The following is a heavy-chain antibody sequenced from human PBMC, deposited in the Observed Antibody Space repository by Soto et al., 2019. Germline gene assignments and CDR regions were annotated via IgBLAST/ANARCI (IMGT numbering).Heavy chain of an antibody. CDR1: GFTFSDYY. D-gene: IGHD4-17*01. J-gene: IGHJ6*03. CDR2: ISSSGSTI. CDR3: ARDTGHTYMDV. Sequence: GGSLRLSCAASGFTFSDYYMRWIRQAPGKGLEWVSYISSSGSTIFYADSVKGRFTISRDNAKNSLYLQMNSLRGEDTAVYYCARDTGHTYMDVWGKGTTVTVSS. V-gene: IGHV3-11*01.